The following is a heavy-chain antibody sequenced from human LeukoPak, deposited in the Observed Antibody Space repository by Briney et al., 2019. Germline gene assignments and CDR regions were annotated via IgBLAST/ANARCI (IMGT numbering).Heavy chain of an antibody. CDR3: ANLRRETTMIPY. J-gene: IGHJ4*02. CDR2: ISGSDFST. V-gene: IGHV3-23*01. Sequence: GGSLRLSCAASGFTFSSYAMSWVRQAPGKGLEWVSSISGSDFSTNHADSVIGRFTIYRDNSKNTLSLQMNSPRAEDTAIYYCANLRRETTMIPYWAQGTLVTVSS. D-gene: IGHD3-22*01. CDR1: GFTFSSYA.